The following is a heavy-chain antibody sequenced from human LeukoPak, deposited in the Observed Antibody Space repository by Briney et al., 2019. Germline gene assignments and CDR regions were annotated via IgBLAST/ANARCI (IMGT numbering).Heavy chain of an antibody. Sequence: LGESLKISCQGSGYSFTSYWISWVRQMPGKGLGWMGRIDPSDSYTNYSPSFQGHVTISADKSISTAYLQWSSLKASDTAMYYCARHEGAYYYGSGSFPYWGQGTLVTVSS. CDR2: IDPSDSYT. J-gene: IGHJ4*02. CDR1: GYSFTSYW. D-gene: IGHD3-10*01. V-gene: IGHV5-10-1*01. CDR3: ARHEGAYYYGSGSFPY.